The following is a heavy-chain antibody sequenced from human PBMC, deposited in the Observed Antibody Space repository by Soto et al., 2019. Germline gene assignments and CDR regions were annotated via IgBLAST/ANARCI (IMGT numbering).Heavy chain of an antibody. V-gene: IGHV3-74*01. J-gene: IGHJ4*02. CDR2: INNDGSST. CDR1: GVTFSSYW. D-gene: IGHD6-13*01. Sequence: PGGSLRLSCAASGVTFSSYWMHWVRQAPGKRLVWVSRINNDGSSTNYADSVKGRFTISRDNAKNTLYLQMNSLRAEDTAMYYCARSTISAAESYYFDYWGQGTLVTSPQ. CDR3: ARSTISAAESYYFDY.